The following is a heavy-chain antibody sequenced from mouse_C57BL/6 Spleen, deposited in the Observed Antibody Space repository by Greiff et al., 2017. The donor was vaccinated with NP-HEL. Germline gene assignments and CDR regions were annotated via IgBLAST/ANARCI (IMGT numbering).Heavy chain of an antibody. CDR3: ARRNLPSYAMDY. D-gene: IGHD2-1*01. Sequence: VQLQQSGPGMVKPSQSLSLTCTVTGYSITSGYDWHWIRHFPGNKLEWMGYISYSGSTNYNPSLKSRISITHDTSKNHFFLKLNSVTTEDTATYYCARRNLPSYAMDYWGQGTSVTVSS. J-gene: IGHJ4*01. CDR2: ISYSGST. V-gene: IGHV3-1*01. CDR1: GYSITSGYD.